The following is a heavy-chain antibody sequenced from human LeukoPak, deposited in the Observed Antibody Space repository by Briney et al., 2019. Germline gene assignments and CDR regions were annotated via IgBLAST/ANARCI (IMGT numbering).Heavy chain of an antibody. D-gene: IGHD4-17*01. Sequence: PSQTLSLTCTVSGGSISSGGYYWSWIRQPPGKGLEWIGFISYGGSTNSNPSLKSRASMSIDTSNQFSLNLSSVTAADTAVYYCARTLGKDYGDSWGVTDYWGQGTLVIVPS. V-gene: IGHV4-61*08. CDR2: ISYGGST. CDR3: ARTLGKDYGDSWGVTDY. CDR1: GGSISSGGYY. J-gene: IGHJ4*02.